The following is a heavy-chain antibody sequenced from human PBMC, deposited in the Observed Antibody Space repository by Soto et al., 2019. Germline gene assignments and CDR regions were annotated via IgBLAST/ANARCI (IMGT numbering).Heavy chain of an antibody. J-gene: IGHJ4*02. CDR1: GFTFSSYS. V-gene: IGHV3-23*01. CDR3: AKDERVKAARPVYFDY. CDR2: ISGSGGST. Sequence: GGSLRLSCAASGFTFSSYSMNWVRQAPGKGLEWVSAISGSGGSTYYADSVKGRFTISRDNSKNTLYLQMNSLRAEDTAVYYCAKDERVKAARPVYFDYWGQGTLVTVSS. D-gene: IGHD6-6*01.